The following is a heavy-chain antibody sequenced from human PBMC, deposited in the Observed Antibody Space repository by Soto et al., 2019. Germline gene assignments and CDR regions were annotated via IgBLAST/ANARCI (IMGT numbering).Heavy chain of an antibody. Sequence: SLTLSCAVSGASISSGGYYWSWIRQHPGKGLEWIGYIYYSGSTYYNPSLKSRVTISVDTSKNQFSLKLSSVTAADTAVYYCASARSTYYYDSSRYYYPFPYGMDVWGQGTKVTVSS. CDR1: GASISSGGYY. D-gene: IGHD3-22*01. V-gene: IGHV4-31*11. CDR2: IYYSGST. CDR3: ASARSTYYYDSSRYYYPFPYGMDV. J-gene: IGHJ6*02.